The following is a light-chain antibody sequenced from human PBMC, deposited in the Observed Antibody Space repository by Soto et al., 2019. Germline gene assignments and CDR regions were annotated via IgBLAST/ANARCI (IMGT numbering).Light chain of an antibody. J-gene: IGKJ1*01. CDR3: QQYGSSSWT. CDR2: GAS. V-gene: IGKV3-20*01. Sequence: EIVLAQSPGTLSLSPGERATLSCRASQSVTNSFLAWYQQKPGQAPRLLIYGASRRATGIPARFTGSGSGTDFTLTISRLEPEDFAVYYCQQYGSSSWTFGQGTKVDIK. CDR1: QSVTNSF.